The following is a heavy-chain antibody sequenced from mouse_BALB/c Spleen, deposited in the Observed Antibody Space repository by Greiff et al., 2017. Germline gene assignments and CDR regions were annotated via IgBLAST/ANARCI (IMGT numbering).Heavy chain of an antibody. D-gene: IGHD2-4*01. V-gene: IGHV5-12-2*01. CDR3: ARQDYDYDFYYAMDY. CDR2: ISNGGGST. CDR1: GFTFSSYT. Sequence: EVMLVESGGGLVQPGGSLKLSCAASGFTFSSYTMSWVRQTPEKRLEWVAYISNGGGSTYYPDTVKGRFTISRDNAKNTLYLQMSSLKSEDTAMYYCARQDYDYDFYYAMDYWGQGTSVTVSS. J-gene: IGHJ4*01.